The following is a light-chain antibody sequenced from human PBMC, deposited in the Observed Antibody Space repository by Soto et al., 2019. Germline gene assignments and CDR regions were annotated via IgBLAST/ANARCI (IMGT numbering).Light chain of an antibody. J-gene: IGKJ2*01. CDR1: QGISSY. V-gene: IGKV1-9*01. CDR3: QQLNGYPQT. Sequence: IQLTQSPSSLSASVGDRVTITCRASQGISSYLAWYQQKPGKAPKLLIYAATSLQSGVPSRFRGGGSGTYFTLSISSLQPEDFATYYCQQLNGYPQTFGQGTKLEI. CDR2: AAT.